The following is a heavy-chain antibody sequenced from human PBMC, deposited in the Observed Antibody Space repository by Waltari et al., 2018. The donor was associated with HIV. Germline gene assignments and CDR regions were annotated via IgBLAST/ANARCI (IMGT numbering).Heavy chain of an antibody. V-gene: IGHV3-15*05. CDR1: GFNFDDAW. D-gene: IGHD1-7*01. Sequence: EVYLVESGGGLVEPGGSLRLSCAASGFNFDDAWMSWVRQAPGKGLEWVGRIKSKSDAVTRHFAAPVKGRFAISRDYSKKIVYLQMSNLKAEDTAVYYCAAGTGRSDFDYWGQGTLVTVSS. CDR2: IKSKSDAVTR. J-gene: IGHJ4*02. CDR3: AAGTGRSDFDY.